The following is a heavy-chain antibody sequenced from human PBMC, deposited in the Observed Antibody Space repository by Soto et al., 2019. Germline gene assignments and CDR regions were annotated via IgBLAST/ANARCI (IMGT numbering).Heavy chain of an antibody. Sequence: GGSLRLSCAASGFTFSNAWMSWVRQAPGKGLEWVGRIKSKTDGWTTDYAAPVIGRFTISRDDSKNTLYLQMNSLKTEDTAVYYCTTVPGIVVITHDAFDIWGKGTMVTVS. CDR3: TTVPGIVVITHDAFDI. D-gene: IGHD3-22*01. CDR1: GFTFSNAW. CDR2: IKSKTDGWTT. V-gene: IGHV3-15*01. J-gene: IGHJ3*02.